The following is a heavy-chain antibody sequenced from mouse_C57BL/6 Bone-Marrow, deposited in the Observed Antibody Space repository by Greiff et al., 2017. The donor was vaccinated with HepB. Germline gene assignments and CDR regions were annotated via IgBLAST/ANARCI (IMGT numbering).Heavy chain of an antibody. Sequence: EVKLMESEGGLVQPGSSMKLSCTASGFTFSDHYMAWVRQVPEKGLEWVANINYDGSSTYYLDSLKSRFIISRDNAKNILYLQMSSLKSEDTATYYCARFYDGYWYYFDYWGQGTTLTVSS. V-gene: IGHV5-16*01. D-gene: IGHD2-3*01. CDR2: INYDGSST. J-gene: IGHJ2*01. CDR3: ARFYDGYWYYFDY. CDR1: GFTFSDHY.